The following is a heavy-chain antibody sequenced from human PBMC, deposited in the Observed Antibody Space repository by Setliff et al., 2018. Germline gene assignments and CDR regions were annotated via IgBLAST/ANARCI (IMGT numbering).Heavy chain of an antibody. J-gene: IGHJ4*02. V-gene: IGHV1-18*01. Sequence: ASVKVSCKASGYTFINFGISWVRQAPGQGLEWVGWISPYTGNTYYAPRLQDRVTLTADTSTNTAYMELRSLRSDDTAVYYCSRLVRFCTRIVCQRLSGDDYWGQGTLVTVSS. CDR3: SRLVRFCTRIVCQRLSGDDY. CDR2: ISPYTGNT. CDR1: GYTFINFG. D-gene: IGHD3-10*01.